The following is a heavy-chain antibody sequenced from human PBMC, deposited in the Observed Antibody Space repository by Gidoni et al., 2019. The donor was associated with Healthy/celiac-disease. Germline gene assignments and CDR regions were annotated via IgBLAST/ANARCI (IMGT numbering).Heavy chain of an antibody. D-gene: IGHD3-3*01. CDR3: ARKSRAGRYDFWSGPYYFDY. CDR1: GYNLTSYG. J-gene: IGHJ4*02. V-gene: IGHV1-18*01. Sequence: QVQLVQSGAEVKKPGAAVKVSCKASGYNLTSYGIGWVRQAPGQGLEWMGWISAYNGNPNSAQKLQGRVTMTPDTSTSPAYLELRSLRSDDSAVYYCARKSRAGRYDFWSGPYYFDYWGQGTLVTVSS. CDR2: ISAYNGNP.